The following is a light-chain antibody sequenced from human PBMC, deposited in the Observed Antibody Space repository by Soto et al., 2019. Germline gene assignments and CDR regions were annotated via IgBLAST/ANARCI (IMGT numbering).Light chain of an antibody. V-gene: IGLV2-23*01. CDR3: CSYAGNNTYV. CDR2: EGS. Sequence: QSALTQPASVSGSPGQSITISCTGTSSDVGIYNLVSWYQHHPGKAPKVMIYEGSQRPSGVSNRFSGSKSGNTASLTISGLQAEDEADYFCCSYAGNNTYVFGTGTKVTVL. CDR1: SSDVGIYNL. J-gene: IGLJ1*01.